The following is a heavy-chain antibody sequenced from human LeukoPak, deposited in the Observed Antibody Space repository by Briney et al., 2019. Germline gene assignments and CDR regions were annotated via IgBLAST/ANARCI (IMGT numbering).Heavy chain of an antibody. CDR3: ARDLDGYNPTAS. J-gene: IGHJ4*02. Sequence: QSGGSLRLSCAASGFTFSSYGMHWVRQAPGKGLEWVAFIRYDGSNKYYADSVKGRFTISRDNSKNTLYLQMNSLRAEDTAVYYCARDLDGYNPTASWGQGTLVTVSS. CDR1: GFTFSSYG. CDR2: IRYDGSNK. D-gene: IGHD5-24*01. V-gene: IGHV3-30*02.